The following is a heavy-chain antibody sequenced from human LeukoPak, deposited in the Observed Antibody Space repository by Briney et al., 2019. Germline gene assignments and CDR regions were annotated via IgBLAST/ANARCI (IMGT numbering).Heavy chain of an antibody. CDR2: IYYSGST. V-gene: IGHV4-59*06. CDR1: GGSISSYY. Sequence: SETLSLTCTVSGGSISSYYWSWIRQPPGKGLEWIGYIYYSGSTYYNPSLKSRVTISVDTSKNQFSLRLSSVTAADTAVYYCALGYCGGGSCYAREYFQHWGQGTLVTVSS. CDR3: ALGYCGGGSCYAREYFQH. J-gene: IGHJ1*01. D-gene: IGHD2-15*01.